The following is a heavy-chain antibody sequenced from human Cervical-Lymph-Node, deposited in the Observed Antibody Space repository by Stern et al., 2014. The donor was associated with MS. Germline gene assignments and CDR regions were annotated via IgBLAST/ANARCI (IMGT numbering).Heavy chain of an antibody. V-gene: IGHV4-30-4*01. J-gene: IGHJ4*02. CDR1: GGSISRGDHY. Sequence: QVQLVESGPGLVRPSQTLSVTCSVSGGSISRGDHYWTWIPQSPGKGLVWMGHIYHSGTTKYNPSLKGRVTISEDSSKNQFSLKLTSVTAADAAVYYCVVEQEYGFYVEWGQGTQVIVSS. CDR3: VVEQEYGFYVE. D-gene: IGHD2/OR15-2a*01. CDR2: IYHSGTT.